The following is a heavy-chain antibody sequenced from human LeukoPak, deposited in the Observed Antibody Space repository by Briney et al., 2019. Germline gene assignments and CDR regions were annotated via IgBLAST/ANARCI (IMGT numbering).Heavy chain of an antibody. CDR3: ARTSLPGSGSLNWFDP. V-gene: IGHV4-61*02. Sequence: PSETLSLTCTVSGVSISSGSYYWSRIRQPAGKGLEWIGRIYTSGSINYDPSLKSRVTISVDTSTNQFSLKLNSVTAADTAVYYCARTSLPGSGSLNWFDPWGQGTLVTVSS. D-gene: IGHD3-10*01. J-gene: IGHJ5*02. CDR2: IYTSGSI. CDR1: GVSISSGSYY.